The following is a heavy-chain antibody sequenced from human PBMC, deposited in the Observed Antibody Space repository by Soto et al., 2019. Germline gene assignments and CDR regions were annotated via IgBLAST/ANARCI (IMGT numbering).Heavy chain of an antibody. CDR1: GGSINNSTYY. CDR2: LYYTGTT. V-gene: IGHV4-39*01. Sequence: SETLSLTCTVSGGSINNSTYYWAWIRQPPGKGLECIGNLYYTGTTYYNPSLKSRVTISVDTSKNQFSLTMTSVTAADTAMYYCARTRSDWLPGGFEPWGQGTLVTVSS. D-gene: IGHD6-19*01. J-gene: IGHJ5*02. CDR3: ARTRSDWLPGGFEP.